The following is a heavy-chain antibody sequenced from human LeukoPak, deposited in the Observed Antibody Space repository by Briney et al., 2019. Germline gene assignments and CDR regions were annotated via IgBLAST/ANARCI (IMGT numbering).Heavy chain of an antibody. Sequence: ASVKVSCKASGYTFTSYYMHWVRQAPGQGLEWMGIINPSGGSTSYARKFQGRVTMTRDTSTSTVYMELSSLRSEDTAVYYCARETAVAGYFDYWGQGTLVAVSS. J-gene: IGHJ4*02. CDR3: ARETAVAGYFDY. V-gene: IGHV1-46*01. CDR1: GYTFTSYY. D-gene: IGHD6-19*01. CDR2: INPSGGST.